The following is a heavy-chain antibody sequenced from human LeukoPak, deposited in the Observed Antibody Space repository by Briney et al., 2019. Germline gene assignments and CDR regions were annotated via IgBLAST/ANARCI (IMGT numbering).Heavy chain of an antibody. D-gene: IGHD6-19*01. CDR1: GGSISSSSYY. CDR2: IYYSGST. Sequence: PSETLSLTCTVSGGSISSSSYYWGWIRQPPGKGLEWIGSIYYSGSTYYNPSLKSRVSISVDTSKNQFYLKLSSVTAADTAVYYCARDRVYSSGWYNPVVGGDYYYYMDVWGKGTTVTVSS. V-gene: IGHV4-39*07. CDR3: ARDRVYSSGWYNPVVGGDYYYYMDV. J-gene: IGHJ6*03.